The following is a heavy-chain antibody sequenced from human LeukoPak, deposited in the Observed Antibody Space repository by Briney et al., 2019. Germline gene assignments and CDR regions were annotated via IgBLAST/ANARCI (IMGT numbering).Heavy chain of an antibody. CDR2: INRDGTKT. CDR1: GFTFTSFW. CDR3: PTAPAAADSS. D-gene: IGHD6-13*01. Sequence: GGSLRLSCAASGFTFTSFWMTWVRQSPGKGLEWVDNINRDGTKTTYVDSVKGRFTISRDNAKNSLFLHMSSLRAEDTAVYYCPTAPAAADSSWGQGTLVAVSS. V-gene: IGHV3-7*01. J-gene: IGHJ5*02.